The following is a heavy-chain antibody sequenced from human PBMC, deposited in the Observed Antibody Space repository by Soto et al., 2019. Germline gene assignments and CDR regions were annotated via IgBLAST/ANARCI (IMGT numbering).Heavy chain of an antibody. Sequence: QVQLQESGPGLVKPSQTLSLTCTVSGGSISSGDYYWSWIRQPPGKGLEWIGYLYYSGSTYYNPSLKSRVNISVDTSKNQFSLKQSSVTAADTAVYYCARVGIYYDSSGYLAPHFSYWGQGTLVTVSS. D-gene: IGHD3-22*01. J-gene: IGHJ4*02. CDR3: ARVGIYYDSSGYLAPHFSY. CDR1: GGSISSGDYY. V-gene: IGHV4-30-4*01. CDR2: LYYSGST.